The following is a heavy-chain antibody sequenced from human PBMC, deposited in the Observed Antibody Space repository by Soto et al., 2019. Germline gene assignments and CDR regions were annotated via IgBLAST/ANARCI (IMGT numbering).Heavy chain of an antibody. D-gene: IGHD3-3*01. CDR3: TSGWSGYPYYCYGMDV. Sequence: QVQLVQSGAEVKKPGASVKVSCKASGYTFTSYAMHWVRQAPGQRLEWMVWINAGNGNTKYSQKFQGRVTITRDTSASTAYMELSSLRSDDTAVYYCTSGWSGYPYYCYGMDVWGQGTTVTVSS. V-gene: IGHV1-3*01. J-gene: IGHJ6*02. CDR1: GYTFTSYA. CDR2: INAGNGNT.